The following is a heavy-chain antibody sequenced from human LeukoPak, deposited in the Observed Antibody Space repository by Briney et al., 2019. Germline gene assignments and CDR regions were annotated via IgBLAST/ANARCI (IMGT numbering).Heavy chain of an antibody. J-gene: IGHJ4*02. Sequence: SETPSPTCTVSGGSISSYYWSWIRQPPGKGLEWIGYIYYSGSTNYNPSLKSRVTISVDTSKNQFSLKLSSVTAADTAVYYCARGSVVVLAAMEFDYWGQGTLVTVSS. CDR1: GGSISSYY. V-gene: IGHV4-59*01. CDR2: IYYSGST. D-gene: IGHD2-2*01. CDR3: ARGSVVVLAAMEFDY.